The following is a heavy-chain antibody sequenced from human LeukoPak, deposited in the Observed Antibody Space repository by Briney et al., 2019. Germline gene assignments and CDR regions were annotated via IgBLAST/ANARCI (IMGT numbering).Heavy chain of an antibody. Sequence: GGSLRLSCAASGFTFSSYWMHWVRQAPGKGLVWVSRIASDGSTVYADSVKGRFTISRDNAKDTVYSQMNSLRVEDTAVYYCIGSGGWPGYWGQGTLVTVSS. CDR1: GFTFSSYW. CDR2: IASDGST. CDR3: IGSGGWPGY. D-gene: IGHD1-26*01. J-gene: IGHJ4*02. V-gene: IGHV3-74*01.